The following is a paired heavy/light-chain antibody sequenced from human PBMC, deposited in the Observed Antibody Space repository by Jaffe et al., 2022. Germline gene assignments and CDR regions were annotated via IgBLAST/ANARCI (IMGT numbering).Light chain of an antibody. V-gene: IGLV3-21*02. J-gene: IGLJ1*01. CDR1: NTGSDS. CDR2: DDT. CDR3: QVWESSLDRAV. Sequence: SSVLTQPPSVSVAPGQTATISCGGFNTGSDSVHWYRQRPGQAPVLVVYDDTDRPSGIPDRISGSNSGNTATLTISRVEAGDEADYYCQVWESSLDRAVFGPGTKVTVL.
Heavy chain of an antibody. D-gene: IGHD4-17*01. Sequence: EVQILESGGALVQPGGSLRVSCAASGFTFKFFAMAWVRQAPGKGLEWVSSISDTGGRTYYADAVKGRFTISRDNSENTLYLEMNSLRAEDTALYYCARMDGDYELIRFDHWGQGTLVTVSS. V-gene: IGHV3-23*01. J-gene: IGHJ4*02. CDR3: ARMDGDYELIRFDH. CDR1: GFTFKFFA. CDR2: ISDTGGRT.